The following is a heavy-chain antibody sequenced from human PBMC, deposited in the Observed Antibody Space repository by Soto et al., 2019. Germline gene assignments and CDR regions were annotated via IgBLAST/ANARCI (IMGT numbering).Heavy chain of an antibody. CDR3: ARATSGRDAFDI. J-gene: IGHJ3*02. Sequence: GGSLRLSCAASGFTFSSYWVSWVRQAPGKGLEWVANIKQDGSEKYYVDSVKGRFTISRDNAKNSLYLQMNSLRAEDTAVYYCARATSGRDAFDIWGQGTMVTVSS. D-gene: IGHD3-10*01. CDR2: IKQDGSEK. V-gene: IGHV3-7*03. CDR1: GFTFSSYW.